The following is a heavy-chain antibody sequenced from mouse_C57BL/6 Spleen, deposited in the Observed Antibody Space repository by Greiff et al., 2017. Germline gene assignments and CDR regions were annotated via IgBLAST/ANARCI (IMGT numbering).Heavy chain of an antibody. D-gene: IGHD2-4*01. J-gene: IGHJ3*01. CDR2: ISSGGDYI. CDR3: TTIYYDYDEAWFAY. Sequence: EVQVVESGEGLVKPGGSLKLSCAASGFTFSSYAMSWVRQTPEKRLEWVAYISSGGDYIYYADTVKGRFTISRDNARNTLYLQMSSLKSEDTAMYYCTTIYYDYDEAWFAYWGQGTLVTVSA. V-gene: IGHV5-9-1*02. CDR1: GFTFSSYA.